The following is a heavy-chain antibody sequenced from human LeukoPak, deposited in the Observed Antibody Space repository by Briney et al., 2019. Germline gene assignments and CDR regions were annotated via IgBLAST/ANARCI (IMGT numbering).Heavy chain of an antibody. CDR3: ARDVDGYSYGRYGMDV. J-gene: IGHJ6*02. V-gene: IGHV3-30*04. CDR2: ISYDGSNK. CDR1: GFTFSSYA. Sequence: GGSLRLSCAASGFTFSSYAMHWVRQAPGKGREWVAVISYDGSNKYYADSVKGRFTISRDNSKNTLYLQMNSLRAEDTAVYYCARDVDGYSYGRYGMDVWGQGTTVTVSS. D-gene: IGHD5-18*01.